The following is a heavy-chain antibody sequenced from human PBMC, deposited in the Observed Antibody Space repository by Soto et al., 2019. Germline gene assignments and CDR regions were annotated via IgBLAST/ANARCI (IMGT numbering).Heavy chain of an antibody. D-gene: IGHD2-21*01. V-gene: IGHV3-73*01. Sequence: GGSLRLSCAASGFTFSDSAIHWVRQASGKGLEWVGRIRSKANSYATAYAASVKGRFTISRDDSKNTGYLQMNSLKTEDTAVYYCTATPGVNPWGQGTLVTVSS. J-gene: IGHJ5*02. CDR3: TATPGVNP. CDR2: IRSKANSYAT. CDR1: GFTFSDSA.